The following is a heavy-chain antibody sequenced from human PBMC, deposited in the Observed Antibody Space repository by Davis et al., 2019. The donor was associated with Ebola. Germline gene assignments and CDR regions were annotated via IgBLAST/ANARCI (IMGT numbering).Heavy chain of an antibody. D-gene: IGHD2-2*02. Sequence: AASVTVSCQASGGTFSSYAISWVRQAPGQGLEWMGRIIPILGIANYAQKFQGRVTITADKSTSTAYMELSSLRSEDTAVYYCARGGYCSSTSCYSLDYWGQGTLVTVSS. CDR3: ARGGYCSSTSCYSLDY. J-gene: IGHJ4*02. CDR2: IIPILGIA. V-gene: IGHV1-69*04. CDR1: GGTFSSYA.